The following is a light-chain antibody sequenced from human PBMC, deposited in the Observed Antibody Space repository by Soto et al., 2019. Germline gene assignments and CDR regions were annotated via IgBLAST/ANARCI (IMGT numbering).Light chain of an antibody. Sequence: HSVLTQPPSASGTPGQRFTISCSGSSSNIGSKSVNWYQQLPGTAPKLLIHSNSQPPSGVPDRFSGSKSGTSASLSISGLQSEDEADYYCAAWDDSLSGPVFGGGTKVTVL. V-gene: IGLV1-44*01. J-gene: IGLJ3*02. CDR3: AAWDDSLSGPV. CDR1: SSNIGSKS. CDR2: SNS.